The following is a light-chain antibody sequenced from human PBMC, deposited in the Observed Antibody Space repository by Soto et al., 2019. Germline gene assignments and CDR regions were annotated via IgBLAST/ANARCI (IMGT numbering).Light chain of an antibody. Sequence: QSALTQPASVSGSPGQSITISCTGTSSDVGGYNYVSWYQQHPGKAPKLMIYDVSNRPSGVSNRFSGSKSGNTASLTISGLQAEDEADYYCSSYTSSSAYVVFGGATKLTFL. CDR3: SSYTSSSAYVV. CDR2: DVS. J-gene: IGLJ2*01. V-gene: IGLV2-14*01. CDR1: SSDVGGYNY.